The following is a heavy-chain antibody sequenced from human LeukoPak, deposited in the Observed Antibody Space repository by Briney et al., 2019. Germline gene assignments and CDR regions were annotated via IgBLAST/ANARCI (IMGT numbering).Heavy chain of an antibody. CDR3: ARVEMATITSFDY. J-gene: IGHJ4*02. CDR1: GGSISSYS. D-gene: IGHD5-24*01. Sequence: SETLSLTCTVSGGSISSYSWSWIRQPPGKGLEWIGYINYSGSTNYNPSLKSRVTISVDTSKNQFSLKLSSVTAADTAVYYCARVEMATITSFDYWGQGTLVTVSS. V-gene: IGHV4-59*01. CDR2: INYSGST.